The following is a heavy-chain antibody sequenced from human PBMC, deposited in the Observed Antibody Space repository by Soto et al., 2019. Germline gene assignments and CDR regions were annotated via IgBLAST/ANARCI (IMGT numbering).Heavy chain of an antibody. J-gene: IGHJ4*02. V-gene: IGHV3-21*01. CDR1: GFTFSSYS. CDR2: ITSSSSYI. D-gene: IGHD2-2*01. Sequence: GGSLRLSCAASGFTFSSYSMNGVRQAPGKGLEWGSSITSSSSYIYYADSVKGGFTISRDTAKNSLSLQMNRLRAEDTDWYYGVRLSRVPAGIDFWGQRTLGSVFS. CDR3: VRLSRVPAGIDF.